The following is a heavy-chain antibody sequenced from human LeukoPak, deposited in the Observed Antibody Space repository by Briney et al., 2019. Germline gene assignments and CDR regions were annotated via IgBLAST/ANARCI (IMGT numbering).Heavy chain of an antibody. V-gene: IGHV1-69*13. Sequence: SVKVSCKASGGTFSSYAISWVRQAPGQGLEWMGGIIPIFGTTNYAQKFQGRVTITADESTSTAYMELSSLRSEDTAVYYCARVSIRGLRFLEQGEGRYYFDYWGQGTLVTVSS. CDR3: ARVSIRGLRFLEQGEGRYYFDY. J-gene: IGHJ4*02. D-gene: IGHD3-3*01. CDR2: IIPIFGTT. CDR1: GGTFSSYA.